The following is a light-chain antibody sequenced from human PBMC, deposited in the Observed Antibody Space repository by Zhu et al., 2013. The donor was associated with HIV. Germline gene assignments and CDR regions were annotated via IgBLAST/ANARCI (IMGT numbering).Light chain of an antibody. CDR3: QQYGSSPST. J-gene: IGKJ4*01. CDR1: QSVSSN. V-gene: IGKV3-15*01. Sequence: EIVMTQSPATLSVSPGERATLSCRASQSVSSNLAWYQHKPGQAPRLLIYDASTRATGIPAKFGGSGSGTDFTLTISRLEPEDFAVYYCQQYGSSPSTFGGGTKVQIK. CDR2: DAS.